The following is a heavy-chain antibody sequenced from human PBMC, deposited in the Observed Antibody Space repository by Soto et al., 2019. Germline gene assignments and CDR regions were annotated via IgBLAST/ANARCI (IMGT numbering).Heavy chain of an antibody. V-gene: IGHV4-61*01. CDR3: ARDRYGSGSYYGYYYYGMDV. CDR2: IYYSGST. Sequence: SETLSLTCTVSGGSVSSGSYYWSWIRQPPGKGLEWIGYIYYSGSTNYNPSLKSRVTLSVDTSKNQFSLKLCSVTAADTAVYYCARDRYGSGSYYGYYYYGMDVWGQGTTVTVSS. CDR1: GGSVSSGSYY. J-gene: IGHJ6*02. D-gene: IGHD3-10*01.